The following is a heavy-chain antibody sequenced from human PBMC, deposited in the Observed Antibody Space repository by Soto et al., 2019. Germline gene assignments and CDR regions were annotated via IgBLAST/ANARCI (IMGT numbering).Heavy chain of an antibody. CDR1: GFTFSSYG. Sequence: QVQLVESGGGVVQPGRSLRLSCAASGFTFSSYGMHWVRQAPGKGLEWVAVIWYDGSNKYYADSVKGRFTISRDNSKNTLYLQMNSLRAEDTAVYYCARVKYDFWNGYNEYYFDYWGQGTLVTVSS. D-gene: IGHD3-3*01. CDR2: IWYDGSNK. V-gene: IGHV3-33*01. CDR3: ARVKYDFWNGYNEYYFDY. J-gene: IGHJ4*02.